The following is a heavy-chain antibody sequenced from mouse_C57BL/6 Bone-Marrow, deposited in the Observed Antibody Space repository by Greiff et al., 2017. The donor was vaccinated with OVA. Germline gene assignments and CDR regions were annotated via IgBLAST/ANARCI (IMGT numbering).Heavy chain of an antibody. CDR2: IDPETGGT. CDR3: TPYGYDY. J-gene: IGHJ2*01. Sequence: QVQLKESGAELVRPGASVTLSCKASGYTFTDYEMHWVKQTPVHGLEWIGAIDPETGGTAYNQKFKGKALLTADKSSSTAYMELRSLTSEASAVYYWTPYGYDYWGQGTTLTVSA. CDR1: GYTFTDYE. D-gene: IGHD2-2*01. V-gene: IGHV1-15*01.